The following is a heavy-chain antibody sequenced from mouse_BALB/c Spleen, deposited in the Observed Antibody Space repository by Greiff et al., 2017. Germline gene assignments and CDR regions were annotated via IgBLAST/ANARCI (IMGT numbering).Heavy chain of an antibody. CDR2: IYPGNGDT. J-gene: IGHJ3*01. D-gene: IGHD6-1*01. CDR1: GYTFTSYN. Sequence: QVQLQQPGAELVKPGASVKMSCKASGYTFTSYNMHWVKQTPGQGLEWIGAIYPGNGDTSYNQKFKGKATLTADKSSSTAYMQLSSLTSEDSAVYYCARDHSLAWFAYWGQGTLVTLSA. CDR3: ARDHSLAWFAY. V-gene: IGHV1-12*01.